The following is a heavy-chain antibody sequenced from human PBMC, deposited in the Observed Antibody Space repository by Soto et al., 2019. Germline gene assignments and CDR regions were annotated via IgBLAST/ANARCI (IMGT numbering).Heavy chain of an antibody. J-gene: IGHJ6*02. CDR3: ARAREMDV. Sequence: ASVKVSCKASGYSFTTYNLHWVRQAPGQGLEWMGIINPSVGSTTYAQSFQDRVTMTRDTATSTVYIELSSLKSEDTAVYYCARAREMDVWGQGTTVTVSS. CDR1: GYSFTTYN. V-gene: IGHV1-46*01. CDR2: INPSVGST.